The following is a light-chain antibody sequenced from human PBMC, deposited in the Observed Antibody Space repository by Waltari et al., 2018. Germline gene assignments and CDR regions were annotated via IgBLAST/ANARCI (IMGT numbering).Light chain of an antibody. J-gene: IGLJ2*01. CDR1: PRPNPD. CDR3: QSADSSGNYVV. Sequence: SYELTQPPSVPVSPGHTARIPSPGAPRPNPDAHWYQHRPGQAPVLVIYRDTERPTGLPERFSGSSSGTIVTLTISGVQAEDEADYYCQSADSSGNYVVFGGGTKLTVL. V-gene: IGLV3-25*03. CDR2: RDT.